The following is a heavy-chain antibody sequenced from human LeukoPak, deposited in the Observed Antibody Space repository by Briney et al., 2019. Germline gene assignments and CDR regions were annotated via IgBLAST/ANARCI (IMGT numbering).Heavy chain of an antibody. D-gene: IGHD6-6*01. J-gene: IGHJ4*02. Sequence: SETLSLTCTVSGGSIGSYYWSWIRQPPGKGLEWIGYIYYSGSTNYNPSLKSRVTISVDTSKNQFSLKLSSVTAADTAVYYCARGGVEYSSSSVSVWGQGTLVTASS. V-gene: IGHV4-59*01. CDR2: IYYSGST. CDR3: ARGGVEYSSSSVSV. CDR1: GGSIGSYY.